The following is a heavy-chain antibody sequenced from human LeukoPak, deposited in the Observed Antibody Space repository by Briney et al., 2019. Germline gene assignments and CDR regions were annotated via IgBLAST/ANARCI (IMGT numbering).Heavy chain of an antibody. CDR2: IYHSGGT. CDR1: GGSISSSNW. J-gene: IGHJ2*01. D-gene: IGHD6-19*01. CDR3: ARGAVAGSWYFDL. V-gene: IGHV4-4*02. Sequence: SGTLSLTCAVSGGSISSSNWWSRVRQPPGKGLEWIGEIYHSGGTNYNPSLKSRVTISVDKSKNQFSLKLSSVTAADTAVYYCARGAVAGSWYFDLWGRGTLVTVSS.